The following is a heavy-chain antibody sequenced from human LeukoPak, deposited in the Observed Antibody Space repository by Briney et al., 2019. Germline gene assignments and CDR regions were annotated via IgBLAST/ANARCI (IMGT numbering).Heavy chain of an antibody. V-gene: IGHV4-31*11. D-gene: IGHD2-2*02. Sequence: SETLSLTCAVYGGSFSGYYWSWIRQHPGKGLEWIGYIYYSGSTYYNPSLKSRVTISVDTSKNQFSLKLSSVTAADTAVYYCAVYCSSTSCYRTIDYWGQGTLVTVSS. CDR1: GGSFSGYY. CDR2: IYYSGST. CDR3: AVYCSSTSCYRTIDY. J-gene: IGHJ4*02.